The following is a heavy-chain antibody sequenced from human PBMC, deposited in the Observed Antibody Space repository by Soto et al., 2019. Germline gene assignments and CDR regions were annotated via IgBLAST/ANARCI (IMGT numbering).Heavy chain of an antibody. CDR2: INYSGTT. J-gene: IGHJ4*01. CDR3: AREREVSDY. Sequence: QVQLPESGPGLVKPSETLSLTCYVSAASLSGYYWSWIRQPPGKGLEWIGYINYSGTTIYNPSFKSRVTISVDTSKNQFSLRLNSVTAPDTAVYYCAREREVSDYWGQGILVTVSP. V-gene: IGHV4-59*12. CDR1: AASLSGYY.